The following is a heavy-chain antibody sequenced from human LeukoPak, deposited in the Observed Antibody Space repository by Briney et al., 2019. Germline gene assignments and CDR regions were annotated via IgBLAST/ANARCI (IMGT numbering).Heavy chain of an antibody. V-gene: IGHV4-59*01. Sequence: SETLSLTCTVSGGSISSYYWSWIRQPPGKGLEWIGSVYYTGSTNYNPSLKSRVTMSIDTSKNQFSLRLRYVTAADTAVYYCARRYSGSYTRPLGTFDIWGQGTMVTVSS. J-gene: IGHJ3*02. CDR3: ARRYSGSYTRPLGTFDI. CDR1: GGSISSYY. D-gene: IGHD1-26*01. CDR2: VYYTGST.